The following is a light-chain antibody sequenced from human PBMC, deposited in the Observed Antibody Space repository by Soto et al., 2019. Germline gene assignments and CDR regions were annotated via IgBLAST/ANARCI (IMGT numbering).Light chain of an antibody. J-gene: IGKJ1*01. Sequence: DIQMTQSPSTLSASVGDRVTITCRASQSISTWLAWYQQKPGKAPKALIYKASSLDSGVPSRFTGSGSGTEFTLTISSLQSDDFATYYCQQYSTYSRTFGQGTKVDIK. CDR3: QQYSTYSRT. CDR1: QSISTW. CDR2: KAS. V-gene: IGKV1-5*03.